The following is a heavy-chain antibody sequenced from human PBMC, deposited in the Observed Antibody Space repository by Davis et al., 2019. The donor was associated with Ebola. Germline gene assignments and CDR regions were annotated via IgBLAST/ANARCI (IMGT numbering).Heavy chain of an antibody. CDR3: AKDYTGVLLPVWDY. D-gene: IGHD2-8*02. CDR2: ISYDGSNK. CDR1: GFTFSSYG. V-gene: IGHV3-30*18. J-gene: IGHJ4*02. Sequence: GESLKISCAASGFTFSSYGMHWVRQAPGKGLEWVAVISYDGSNKYYADSVKGRFTISRDNSKNTLYLQMNSLRAEDTAVYYCAKDYTGVLLPVWDYWGQGTLVTVSS.